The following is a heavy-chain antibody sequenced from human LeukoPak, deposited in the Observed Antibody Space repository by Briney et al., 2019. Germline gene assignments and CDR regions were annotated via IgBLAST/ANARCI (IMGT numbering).Heavy chain of an antibody. Sequence: GGSLRLSCLVSGFTFTINAMSWVRQAPGKGLEWVSAMSGSSANTYYAASVKGRFTISRDSSKYTLYLQMNSLRVEDTAIYYCARHSRNRVGTSTDWFEPWGQGTLVTVSS. J-gene: IGHJ5*02. CDR3: ARHSRNRVGTSTDWFEP. D-gene: IGHD1-26*01. CDR1: GFTFTINA. V-gene: IGHV3-23*01. CDR2: MSGSSANT.